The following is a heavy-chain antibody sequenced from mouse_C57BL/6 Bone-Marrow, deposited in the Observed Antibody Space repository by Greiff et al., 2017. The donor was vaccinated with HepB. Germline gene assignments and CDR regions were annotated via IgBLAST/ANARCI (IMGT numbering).Heavy chain of an antibody. J-gene: IGHJ2*01. CDR1: GYTFTSYW. D-gene: IGHD2-5*01. Sequence: QVQLKQPGAELVKPGASVKLSCKASGYTFTSYWMQWVKQRPGQGLEWIGEIDPSDSYTNYNQKFKGKATLTVDTSSSTAYMQLSSLTSEDSAVYYCAGTYSNYGDYWGQGTTLTVSS. CDR2: IDPSDSYT. V-gene: IGHV1-50*01. CDR3: AGTYSNYGDY.